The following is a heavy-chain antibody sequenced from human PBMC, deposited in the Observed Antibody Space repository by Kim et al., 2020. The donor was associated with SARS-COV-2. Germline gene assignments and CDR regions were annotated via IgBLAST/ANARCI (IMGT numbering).Heavy chain of an antibody. CDR2: INHSGST. V-gene: IGHV4-34*01. CDR3: ARLRYFDWVYFDY. D-gene: IGHD3-9*01. J-gene: IGHJ4*02. CDR1: GGSFSGYY. Sequence: SETLSLTCAVYGGSFSGYYWSWIRQPPGKGLEWIGEINHSGSTNYNPSLKSRVTISVDTSKNQFSLKLSSVTAADTAVYYCARLRYFDWVYFDYWGQGTL.